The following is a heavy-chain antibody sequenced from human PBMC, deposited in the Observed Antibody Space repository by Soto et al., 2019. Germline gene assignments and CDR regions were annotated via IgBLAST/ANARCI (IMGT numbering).Heavy chain of an antibody. J-gene: IGHJ6*02. D-gene: IGHD2-15*01. V-gene: IGHV1-18*04. CDR1: GYTFTSYG. Sequence: GASVKVFCKASGYTFTSYGISWVRQAPGRGLDWMGWISAYNGNTKYAQDLQGRVTMTTDTSTSTAYMELRSLRSDDTAMYYCARFSGGSYNTYYFYYGMDVWGQGTTVTAP. CDR2: ISAYNGNT. CDR3: ARFSGGSYNTYYFYYGMDV.